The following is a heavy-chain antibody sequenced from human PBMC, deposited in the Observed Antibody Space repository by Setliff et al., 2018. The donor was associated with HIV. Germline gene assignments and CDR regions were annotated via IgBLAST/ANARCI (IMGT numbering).Heavy chain of an antibody. D-gene: IGHD3-22*01. V-gene: IGHV3-21*01. CDR2: ISSSSSYI. CDR3: ARALPSSYYYYDSSGSLDY. CDR1: GFTFSSYS. Sequence: GGSLRLSCAASGFTFSSYSMNWVRQAPGKGLEWVSSISSSSSYIYYADSVKGRFTISRDNAKNSLYLQMNSLRAEDTAVYYCARALPSSYYYYDSSGSLDYWGRGTLVTVSS. J-gene: IGHJ4*02.